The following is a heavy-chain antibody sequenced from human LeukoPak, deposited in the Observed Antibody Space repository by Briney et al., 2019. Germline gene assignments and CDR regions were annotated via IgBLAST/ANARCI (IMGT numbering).Heavy chain of an antibody. D-gene: IGHD2-15*01. CDR1: GHTLTELS. CDR3: ATYSHAGGCYVAFDV. V-gene: IGHV1-24*01. CDR2: FDPELGER. J-gene: IGHJ3*01. Sequence: ASVKVSCKASGHTLTELSMQWVRQAPGGGLEWMAGFDPELGERMFALKFQGRLTMTEDTSTDTAYMELSSLRSEDTSVYYCATYSHAGGCYVAFDVWGQGTLVTVSS.